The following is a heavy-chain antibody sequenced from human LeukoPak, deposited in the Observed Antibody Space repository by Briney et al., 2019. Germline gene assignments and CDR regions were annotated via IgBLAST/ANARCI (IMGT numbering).Heavy chain of an antibody. CDR2: ISGSSGII. J-gene: IGHJ4*02. Sequence: GGSLRLSCAASGFTFNTYTMNWVRQAPGKGLEWVSYISGSSGIIDYADSVRGRFTISRDNAKNSLYLQMNSLRAEDTAIYYCARDPTADDYWGQGTLVTVSS. V-gene: IGHV3-48*01. CDR1: GFTFNTYT. D-gene: IGHD2-2*01. CDR3: ARDPTADDY.